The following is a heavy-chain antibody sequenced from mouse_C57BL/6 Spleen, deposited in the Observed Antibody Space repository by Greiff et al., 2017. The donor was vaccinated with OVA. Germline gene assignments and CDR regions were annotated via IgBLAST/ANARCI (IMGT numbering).Heavy chain of an antibody. Sequence: EVQRVESGGGLVQPGGSLSLSCAASGFTFTDYYMSWVRQPPGKALEWLGFIRNKANGYTTEYSASVKGRFTISRDNSQSILYLQMNALRAEDSATYYCARPSGTGSAMDYWGQGTSVTVSS. D-gene: IGHD3-2*02. CDR2: IRNKANGYTT. CDR1: GFTFTDYY. J-gene: IGHJ4*01. V-gene: IGHV7-3*01. CDR3: ARPSGTGSAMDY.